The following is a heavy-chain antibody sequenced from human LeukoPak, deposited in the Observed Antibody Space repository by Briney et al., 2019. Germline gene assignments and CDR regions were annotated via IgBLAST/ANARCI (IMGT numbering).Heavy chain of an antibody. CDR2: IWYDGSNK. Sequence: PGGSLRLSCAASGFIFSSYGMHWVRQAPGKGLEWVAVIWYDGSNKYYVDSVKGRFTISRDNSKNTLYLQMNSLRAEDTAVYYCAKDRYSSSWNFDYWGQGTLVTVSS. CDR1: GFIFSSYG. CDR3: AKDRYSSSWNFDY. V-gene: IGHV3-33*06. D-gene: IGHD6-13*01. J-gene: IGHJ4*02.